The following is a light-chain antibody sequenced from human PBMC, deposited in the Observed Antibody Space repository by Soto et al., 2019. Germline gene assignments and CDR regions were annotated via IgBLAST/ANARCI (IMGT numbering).Light chain of an antibody. CDR1: QSINIW. J-gene: IGKJ1*01. V-gene: IGKV1-5*03. CDR2: KAS. CDR3: QQYDSYSWT. Sequence: DIPMTQSPSTLSASVGDRVTITCRASQSINIWLAWYQQKPGKAPKLLIYKASTLETGVSSRFSGSGSGTEFTLTISSLQPDDFATYYSQQYDSYSWTFGQGTKVEIK.